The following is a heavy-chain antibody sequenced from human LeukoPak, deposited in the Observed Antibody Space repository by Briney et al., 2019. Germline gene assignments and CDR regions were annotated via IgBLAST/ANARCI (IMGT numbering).Heavy chain of an antibody. V-gene: IGHV1-8*01. J-gene: IGHJ4*02. Sequence: GASVKVSCKASGYTFTSYDINWVRQATGQGLEWMGWMNPNSGNTGYAQKFQGRVTMTRNTSISTAYMELSSLRSEDTAVYYCARGPWILAPPVHSDYWGQETLVTVSS. CDR2: MNPNSGNT. CDR3: ARGPWILAPPVHSDY. D-gene: IGHD2-2*03. CDR1: GYTFTSYD.